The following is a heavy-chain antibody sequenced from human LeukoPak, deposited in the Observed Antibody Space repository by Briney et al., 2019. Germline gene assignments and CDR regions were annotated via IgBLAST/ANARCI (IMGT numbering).Heavy chain of an antibody. CDR2: ISGDAGRT. J-gene: IGHJ4*02. Sequence: PGGSLRLSCAASGFTFSTYAMSWVRQAPGKGLEWVSTISGDAGRTYYADSVKGQFSISRDSSKNTLYLQMSSLRADDTAVYYCTKDLTGPLDYWGQGTLVTVSS. CDR3: TKDLTGPLDY. CDR1: GFTFSTYA. D-gene: IGHD3-9*01. V-gene: IGHV3-23*01.